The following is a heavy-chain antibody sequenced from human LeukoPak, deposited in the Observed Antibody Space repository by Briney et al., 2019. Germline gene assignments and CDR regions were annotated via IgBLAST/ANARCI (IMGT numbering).Heavy chain of an antibody. CDR2: ISSSSSYI. D-gene: IGHD3-3*01. V-gene: IGHV3-21*01. CDR3: ARDPAPNYDFWSGRGYFDY. J-gene: IGHJ4*02. Sequence: GGSLRPSCAASGFTFSSYSTNWVRQAPGKGLEWVSSISSSSSYIYYADSVKGRFTISRDNAKNSLYLQMNSLRAEDTAVYYCARDPAPNYDFWSGRGYFDYWGQGTLVTVSS. CDR1: GFTFSSYS.